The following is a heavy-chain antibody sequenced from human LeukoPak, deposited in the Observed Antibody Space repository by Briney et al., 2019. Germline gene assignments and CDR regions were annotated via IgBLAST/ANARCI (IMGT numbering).Heavy chain of an antibody. D-gene: IGHD6-19*01. J-gene: IGHJ4*02. V-gene: IGHV3-30*03. CDR2: ISYDGSNK. CDR3: ARDKRAVAALYYFDY. CDR1: GFTFNSCW. Sequence: GGSLRLSCVVSGFTFNSCWMNWVRQAPGKGLEWVAVISYDGSNKYYADSVKGRFTISRDNSKNTLYLQMNSLRAEDTAVYYCARDKRAVAALYYFDYWGQGTLVTVSS.